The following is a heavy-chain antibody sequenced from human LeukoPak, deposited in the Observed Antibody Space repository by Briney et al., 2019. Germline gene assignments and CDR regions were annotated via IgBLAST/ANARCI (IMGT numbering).Heavy chain of an antibody. CDR3: ARLGYSGYDYALDY. Sequence: GGSLRLSCAASGFTFSSYSMNWVRQAPGKGLEWVSYISSSSSTIYYADSVKGRFTISRDNAKNSLYLQMNSLRAEDTAVYYCARLGYSGYDYALDYWGQGTLVTVSS. D-gene: IGHD5-12*01. J-gene: IGHJ4*02. CDR2: ISSSSSTI. V-gene: IGHV3-48*04. CDR1: GFTFSSYS.